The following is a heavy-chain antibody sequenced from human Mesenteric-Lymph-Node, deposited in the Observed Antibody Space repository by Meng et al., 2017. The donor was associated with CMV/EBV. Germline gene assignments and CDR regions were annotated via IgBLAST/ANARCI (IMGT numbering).Heavy chain of an antibody. D-gene: IGHD5/OR15-5a*01. V-gene: IGHV4-39*01. CDR3: ARPFPSIVSPRLDPFGD. Sequence: LRVPRAGPGQGAVPATRSLPRSVSGDSISSFYFSAWLRRPPGRGLEWFGGANYSGRTYYGPSLRSRVTVSIDTSKNQFSLRLTSVTAADTALYYCARPFPSIVSPRLDPFGDWGQGTLVTVSS. CDR2: ANYSGRT. CDR1: GDSISSFYF. J-gene: IGHJ4*02.